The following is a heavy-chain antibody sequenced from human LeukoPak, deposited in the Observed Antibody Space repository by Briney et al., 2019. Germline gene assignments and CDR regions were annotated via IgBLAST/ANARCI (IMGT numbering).Heavy chain of an antibody. Sequence: GGSLRLSCAASGFTFSSYSMNWVRQAPGKGLEWVSYISSSSSTIYYADSVKGRFTISRDNAKNSLYLQMNSLRAEDTAVYYCARGFRYSGYDYYYYYMDVWGKGTTVTVSS. CDR1: GFTFSSYS. J-gene: IGHJ6*03. CDR3: ARGFRYSGYDYYYYYMDV. CDR2: ISSSSSTI. V-gene: IGHV3-48*01. D-gene: IGHD5-12*01.